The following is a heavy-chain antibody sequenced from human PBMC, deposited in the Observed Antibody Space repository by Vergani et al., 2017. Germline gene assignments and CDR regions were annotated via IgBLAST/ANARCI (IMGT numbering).Heavy chain of an antibody. J-gene: IGHJ6*02. CDR3: ARDQRYDILTGFSPYYYYGMDV. CDR1: GFTFSSYW. CDR2: IKQDGSEK. Sequence: EVQLVESGGGLVQPGGSLRLSCAASGFTFSSYWMSWVRQAPGKGLEWVANIKQDGSEKYYVDSVKGRFTISRDNAKNSLYLKMNSLRAEDTAVYYCARDQRYDILTGFSPYYYYGMDVWGQGTTVTVSS. V-gene: IGHV3-7*01. D-gene: IGHD3-9*01.